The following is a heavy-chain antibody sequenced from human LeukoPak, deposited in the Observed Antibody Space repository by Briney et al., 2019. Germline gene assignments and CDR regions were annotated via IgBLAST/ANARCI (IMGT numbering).Heavy chain of an antibody. CDR2: INHSGST. V-gene: IGHV4-34*01. CDR1: GGSFSGYY. Sequence: PSETLSLTCAVYGGSFSGYYWSWIRQPPGKGLEWIGEINHSGSTKYNPSLKSRVTISVDTSKNQFSLKLSSVTAADTAVYYCAILPRKRLRGSRYDSYYYYYMDVWGKGTTVTISS. J-gene: IGHJ6*03. D-gene: IGHD4-17*01. CDR3: AILPRKRLRGSRYDSYYYYYMDV.